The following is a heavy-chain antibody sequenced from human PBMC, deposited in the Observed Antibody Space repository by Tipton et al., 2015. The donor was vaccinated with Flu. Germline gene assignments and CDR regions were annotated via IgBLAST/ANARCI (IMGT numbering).Heavy chain of an antibody. Sequence: TLSLTCAVYGGSFSAYYWSWIRQPPGKGLEWVGEINHSGTTNYNPSLKSRVTISVDTSKNQFSLKLSSVTAADTAVYYCARAGTTWGRMDVWGQGTTVTVSS. V-gene: IGHV4-34*01. J-gene: IGHJ6*02. CDR3: ARAGTTWGRMDV. CDR1: GGSFSAYY. D-gene: IGHD3-16*01. CDR2: INHSGTT.